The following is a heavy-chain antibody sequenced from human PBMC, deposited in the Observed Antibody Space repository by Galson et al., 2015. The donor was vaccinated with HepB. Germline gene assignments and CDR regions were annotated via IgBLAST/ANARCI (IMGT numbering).Heavy chain of an antibody. Sequence: SLRLSCAASGFTFSAYAMSWVRQAPGKGLEWVSAISGSGNSTYYADSVKGRFTISRDNSQDTLYLQMNSLTAEDTALYYCAKDLNVVRAAYAIPVDYWGQGTLVTVSS. J-gene: IGHJ4*02. CDR3: AKDLNVVRAAYAIPVDY. CDR1: GFTFSAYA. D-gene: IGHD2-8*01. V-gene: IGHV3-23*01. CDR2: ISGSGNST.